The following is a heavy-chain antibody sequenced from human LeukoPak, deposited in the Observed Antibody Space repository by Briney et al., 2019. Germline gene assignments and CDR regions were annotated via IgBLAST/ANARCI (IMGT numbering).Heavy chain of an antibody. CDR3: TTLVTYYYDNGYFDG. CDR2: IRSNTDGGTT. V-gene: IGHV3-15*01. CDR1: GFTFSNTW. Sequence: PGGSLRLSCAASGFTFSNTWMSWVRQAPGKGLEWVGRIRSNTDGGTTDYAAPVKGRFTISRHDSKNTLYLQMNSLKTEDTAVYYCTTLVTYYYDNGYFDGWGQGTLVTVSS. D-gene: IGHD3-22*01. J-gene: IGHJ4*02.